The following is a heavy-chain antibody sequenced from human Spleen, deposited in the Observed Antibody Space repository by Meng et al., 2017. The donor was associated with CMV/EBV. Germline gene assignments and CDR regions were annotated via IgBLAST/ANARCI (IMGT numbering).Heavy chain of an antibody. V-gene: IGHV4-61*01. CDR3: AREGTFCSGTSCYDEFDM. J-gene: IGHJ3*02. CDR1: GGSVSSGIYY. Sequence: SETLSLTCTVSGGSVSSGIYYWNWIRQPPGKGLEWIGNIYYSGSSGSTIYNPSLKSRVTMSVDTSKNEFSLKMTSVTAADTAVYYCAREGTFCSGTSCYDEFDMWGQGRVVTVSS. CDR2: IYYSGSSGST. D-gene: IGHD2-2*01.